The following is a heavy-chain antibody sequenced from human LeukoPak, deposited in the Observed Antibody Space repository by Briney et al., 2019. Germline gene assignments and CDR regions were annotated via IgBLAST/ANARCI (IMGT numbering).Heavy chain of an antibody. Sequence: SETLSLTCTVSGGSISSYYWSWTRQPPGKGLEWIAYIYHSGSNNYNPSLKSRVTISVDKSKNQFSLKLSYVTAADTAVYYSARGDAVVALNYYYYYMDVWGKGTTVTISS. V-gene: IGHV4-59*01. CDR3: ARGDAVVALNYYYYYMDV. J-gene: IGHJ6*03. CDR2: IYHSGSN. CDR1: GGSISSYY. D-gene: IGHD3-22*01.